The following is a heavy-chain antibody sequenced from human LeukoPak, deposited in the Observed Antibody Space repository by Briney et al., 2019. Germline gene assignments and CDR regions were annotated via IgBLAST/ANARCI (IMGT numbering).Heavy chain of an antibody. CDR1: GFTFSSYG. Sequence: PGGSLRLSCAASGFTFSSYGMHWVRQAPGKGLEWVAFIRYDGSNKYYADSVKGRFAISRDNSKNTLYLQMNSLRAEDTAVYYCAKDMYSGSYYVDAAFDIWGQGTMVTVSS. J-gene: IGHJ3*02. V-gene: IGHV3-30*02. CDR3: AKDMYSGSYYVDAAFDI. D-gene: IGHD1-26*01. CDR2: IRYDGSNK.